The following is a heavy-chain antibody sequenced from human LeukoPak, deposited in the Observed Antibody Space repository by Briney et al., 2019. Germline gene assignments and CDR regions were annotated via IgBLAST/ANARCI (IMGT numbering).Heavy chain of an antibody. CDR2: IYYSGST. CDR1: GGSISSYY. J-gene: IGHJ4*02. V-gene: IGHV4-59*08. D-gene: IGHD3-3*01. CDR3: ARSSTYDFWSGYKYYFDY. Sequence: SETLSLTCTVSGGSISSYYWSWIRQPPGKGLEWIGYIYYSGSTNYNPSLKSRVTISVDTSKNQFSLKLSSVTAADTAVYYCARSSTYDFWSGYKYYFDYWGQGTLVTVSS.